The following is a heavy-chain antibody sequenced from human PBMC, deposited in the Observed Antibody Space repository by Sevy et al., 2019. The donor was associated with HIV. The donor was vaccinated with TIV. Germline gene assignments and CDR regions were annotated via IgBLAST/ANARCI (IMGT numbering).Heavy chain of an antibody. CDR2: ISYDGSNK. Sequence: GGSLRLSCAASGFTVTRFSMHWVRQAPGKGLEWVATISYDGSNKYYADSVKGRFTISRDNSKNYLYLQMNSLSAEETDVYCCALERLSSNVAEYFQNWGQGTLVTVSS. CDR1: GFTVTRFS. V-gene: IGHV3-30-3*01. D-gene: IGHD1-1*01. J-gene: IGHJ1*01. CDR3: ALERLSSNVAEYFQN.